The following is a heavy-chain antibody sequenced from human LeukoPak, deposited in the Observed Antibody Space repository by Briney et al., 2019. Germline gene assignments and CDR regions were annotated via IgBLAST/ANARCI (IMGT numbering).Heavy chain of an antibody. D-gene: IGHD2-15*01. CDR1: GGSISSGGYY. CDR3: ARGYCSGGSCYSVGYFDY. J-gene: IGHJ4*02. V-gene: IGHV4-31*03. Sequence: SETLSLTCTVSGGSISSGGYYWSWIRQHPGKGLEWIGYIYYSGSTYYNPSLKSRVTISVDTSKNQFSLKLSSVTAADTAVYYCARGYCSGGSCYSVGYFDYWGQGTLVTVSS. CDR2: IYYSGST.